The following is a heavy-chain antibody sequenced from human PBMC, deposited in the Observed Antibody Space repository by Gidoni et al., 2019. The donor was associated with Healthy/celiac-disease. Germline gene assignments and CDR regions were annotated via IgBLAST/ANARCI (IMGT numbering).Heavy chain of an antibody. CDR3: AKFRQPYHQLAYYFDY. Sequence: EVQLLESGGGLVRPGGSLRLYCAASGFTFRSYAMSWVRQAPGKGLEWVSAMSGSGGSTYYADSVKGRFTISRDNSKNTLYLQMNSLRAEDTAVYYCAKFRQPYHQLAYYFDYWGQGTLVTVSS. CDR2: MSGSGGST. CDR1: GFTFRSYA. V-gene: IGHV3-23*01. J-gene: IGHJ4*02. D-gene: IGHD1-1*01.